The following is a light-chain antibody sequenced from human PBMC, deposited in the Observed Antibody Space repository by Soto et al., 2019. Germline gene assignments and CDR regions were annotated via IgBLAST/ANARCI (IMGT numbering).Light chain of an antibody. CDR3: QQYNNRPRT. CDR2: GAS. CDR1: QSVGSN. V-gene: IGKV3-15*01. Sequence: EIGMTQSPATLSVSPGEGATLSCRASQSVGSNLAWYQQKPGQAPRLLIYGASTRATGIAARFSGSGSGTEFTLTISSLQSEDFAVYYCQQYNNRPRTFGQGTKVEIK. J-gene: IGKJ1*01.